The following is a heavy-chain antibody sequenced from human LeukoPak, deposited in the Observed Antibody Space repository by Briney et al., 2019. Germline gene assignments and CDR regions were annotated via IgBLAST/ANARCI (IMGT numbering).Heavy chain of an antibody. D-gene: IGHD3-3*01. CDR1: GYTFTSYD. Sequence: ASVKVSCKASGYTFTSYDINWVRQATGQGPEWMGWMNPNSGNTGYAQKFQGRVTMTRNTSISTAYMELSSLRSEDTAVYYCARGNYDFWSGYTPDYYNYYMDVWGKGTTVTVSS. CDR3: ARGNYDFWSGYTPDYYNYYMDV. J-gene: IGHJ6*03. CDR2: MNPNSGNT. V-gene: IGHV1-8*01.